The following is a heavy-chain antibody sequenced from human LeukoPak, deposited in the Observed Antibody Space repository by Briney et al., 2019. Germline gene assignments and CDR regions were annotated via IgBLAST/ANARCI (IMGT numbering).Heavy chain of an antibody. Sequence: SETLSLTCAVSGGSISSGGYSWSWIRQPPGKGLEWIGYIYHSGSTYYNPSLKSRVTISVDRSKNQFSLKLSSVTAADTAVYYCARGLRFHAFDIWGQGTMVTVSS. D-gene: IGHD5-12*01. CDR3: ARGLRFHAFDI. J-gene: IGHJ3*02. CDR1: GGSISSGGYS. V-gene: IGHV4-30-2*01. CDR2: IYHSGST.